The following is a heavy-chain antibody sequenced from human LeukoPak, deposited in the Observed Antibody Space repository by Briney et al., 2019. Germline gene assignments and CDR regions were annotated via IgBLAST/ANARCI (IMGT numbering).Heavy chain of an antibody. CDR1: GGSFSGYY. Sequence: PSETLSLTCAVYGGSFSGYYWSWIRQPPGKGLEWIGEINHSGSTNYNPSLKSRVTISIDASKNQFSLKLSSVTAADTAVYYCARGHSRRRPVYTATMVVTPWFDPWGQGTLATVSS. CDR2: INHSGST. J-gene: IGHJ5*02. V-gene: IGHV4-34*01. CDR3: ARGHSRRRPVYTATMVVTPWFDP. D-gene: IGHD4-23*01.